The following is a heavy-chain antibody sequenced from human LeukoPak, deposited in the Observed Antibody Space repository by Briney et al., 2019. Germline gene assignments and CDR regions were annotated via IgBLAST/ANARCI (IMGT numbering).Heavy chain of an antibody. CDR2: ISSSSLYI. Sequence: GGSLRLSCAASGFTFSSYGMHWVRQAPGKGLEWVSSISSSSLYIYYGDSVKGRFTISRDNAKHSVYLQMNRLRAEDTAVYYCARAGSGYTSPSDYWGQGTLVTVSS. J-gene: IGHJ4*02. CDR1: GFTFSSYG. D-gene: IGHD6-13*01. V-gene: IGHV3-21*01. CDR3: ARAGSGYTSPSDY.